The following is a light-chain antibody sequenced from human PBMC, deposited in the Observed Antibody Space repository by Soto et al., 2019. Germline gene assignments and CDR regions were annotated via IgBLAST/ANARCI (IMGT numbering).Light chain of an antibody. Sequence: EIVLTQSPGTLSLSPGERATLSCRASQSVSSNYLAWYQRKPGQAPRLLIYGAANRATGIPNRFSGSGSGTHLPLTITRLEPEDFVVYYCQQYGSSPPTFGQGTKVEI. J-gene: IGKJ1*01. CDR1: QSVSSNY. CDR2: GAA. CDR3: QQYGSSPPT. V-gene: IGKV3-20*01.